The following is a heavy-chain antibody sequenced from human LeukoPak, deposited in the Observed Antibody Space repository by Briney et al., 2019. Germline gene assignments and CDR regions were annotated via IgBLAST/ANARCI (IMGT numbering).Heavy chain of an antibody. J-gene: IGHJ4*02. CDR1: GFTFSSYS. CDR2: ISSSSSYI. V-gene: IGHV3-21*04. CDR3: AKDPMVRGATYDY. D-gene: IGHD3-10*01. Sequence: GSLRLSCAASGFTFSSYSMNWVRQAPGKGLEWVSSISSSSSYIYYADSVKGRFTISRDNAKNTLYLQMNSLRAEDTAIYYCAKDPMVRGATYDYWGQGTLVTVSS.